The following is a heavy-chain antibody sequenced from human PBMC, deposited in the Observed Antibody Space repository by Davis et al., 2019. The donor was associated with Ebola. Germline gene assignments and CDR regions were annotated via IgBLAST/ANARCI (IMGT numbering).Heavy chain of an antibody. V-gene: IGHV1-18*01. CDR3: ASGSGSSDY. CDR2: ISGYNGNT. D-gene: IGHD3-10*01. CDR1: GYAFTSYG. J-gene: IGHJ4*02. Sequence: ASVKVSCKASGYAFTSYGISWVRQAPGQGLEWMGWISGYNGNTNYAQRFQGRVTMTTDTSTSTAYMGLRSLTSDDTAVYYCASGSGSSDYWGQGTLVTVSS.